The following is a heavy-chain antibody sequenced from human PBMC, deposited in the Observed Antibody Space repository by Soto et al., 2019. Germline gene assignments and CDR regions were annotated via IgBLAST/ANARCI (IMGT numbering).Heavy chain of an antibody. CDR1: GASISSGGYY. D-gene: IGHD2-15*01. CDR3: ARGSGGSCCPFDY. V-gene: IGHV4-31*03. CDR2: IYYSGNT. J-gene: IGHJ4*02. Sequence: QLQLQESGPGLVKPSQTLSLSCSVSGASISSGGYYWSWIRQHPGKGLEWIGFIYYSGNTHYKPALKNRVSMSVDTSKNQFSLRVSSVTAADTAVYYCARGSGGSCCPFDYWGQGTLVTVSS.